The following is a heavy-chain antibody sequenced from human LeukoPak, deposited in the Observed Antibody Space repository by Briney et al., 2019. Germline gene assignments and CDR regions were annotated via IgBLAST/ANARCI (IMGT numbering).Heavy chain of an antibody. J-gene: IGHJ4*02. Sequence: ASVKVSCKASGYTFTSYGISWVRQAPGQGLEWMGWISAYNGDSNYAQNLQGRVTMTTDTSTSTAYMELRSLRSDDTAVYYCARDYDYVWGSYRLVSHYWGQGTLVTVSS. V-gene: IGHV1-18*01. CDR3: ARDYDYVWGSYRLVSHY. CDR1: GYTFTSYG. CDR2: ISAYNGDS. D-gene: IGHD3-16*02.